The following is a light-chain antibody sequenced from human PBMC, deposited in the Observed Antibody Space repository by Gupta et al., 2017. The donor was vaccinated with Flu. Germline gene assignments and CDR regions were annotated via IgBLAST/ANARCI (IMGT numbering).Light chain of an antibody. Sequence: GERATLSCRASQGINSNLAWYQQIPGQAPRLLIFGASTRATGVAVRFSGSGYGTDFTLTISSLQSEDSAVYYCQQYNNWPLTFGPGTKVNIK. CDR2: GAS. J-gene: IGKJ3*01. V-gene: IGKV3-15*01. CDR3: QQYNNWPLT. CDR1: QGINSN.